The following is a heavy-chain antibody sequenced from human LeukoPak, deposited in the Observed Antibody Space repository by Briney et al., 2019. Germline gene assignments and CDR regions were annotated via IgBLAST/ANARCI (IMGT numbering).Heavy chain of an antibody. Sequence: GGSLRLSCATSGFTFSSYAMSWVRQAPGKGLEWVSSIRTNTYYADSVKGRFTISRDNCKNTVYLQMNSLRAEDTAVYYCARRDTSGSYYFDYWGQGTLVTVSS. J-gene: IGHJ4*02. CDR2: IRTNT. D-gene: IGHD6-19*01. CDR1: GFTFSSYA. CDR3: ARRDTSGSYYFDY. V-gene: IGHV3-23*01.